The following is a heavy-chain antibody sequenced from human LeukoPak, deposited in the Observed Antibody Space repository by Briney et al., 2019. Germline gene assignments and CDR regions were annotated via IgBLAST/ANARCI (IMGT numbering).Heavy chain of an antibody. V-gene: IGHV3-7*01. CDR2: INADGGEI. CDR3: ARDSHSGSYKSAFPFDY. CDR1: GFTFSSSW. J-gene: IGHJ4*02. D-gene: IGHD1-26*01. Sequence: PGGSLRLSCAASGFTFSSSWMTWVRQAPGKGLEWVASINADGGEIHYVDSVKGRFTISRDNAKNSLYLQMNSLTAEDTAVHYCARDSHSGSYKSAFPFDYWGQGTLVTVSS.